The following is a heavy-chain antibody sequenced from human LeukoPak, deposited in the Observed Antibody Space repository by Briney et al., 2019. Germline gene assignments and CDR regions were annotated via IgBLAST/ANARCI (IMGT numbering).Heavy chain of an antibody. D-gene: IGHD4-11*01. CDR3: VRVWDYSPRGRLDC. J-gene: IGHJ4*02. CDR1: GYAFRNYA. Sequence: SEKVSCKGLGYAFRNYAVVCVRQTPRRGREWMGYISPKNGGTKYSQNVQGRITMPIDAPTRTAHMELRSLTSDDTCVHYCVRVWDYSPRGRLDCWGPGTLVSVSS. V-gene: IGHV1-18*01. CDR2: ISPKNGGT.